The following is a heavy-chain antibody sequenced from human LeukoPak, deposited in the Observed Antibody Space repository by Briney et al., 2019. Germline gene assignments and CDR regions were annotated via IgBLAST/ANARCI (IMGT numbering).Heavy chain of an antibody. Sequence: GGSLRLSCAASGFTFDDYAMHWVRQAPGKGLEWVSGISWNSGSIGYADSVKGRFTISRDNAKNSLYLQTNSLRAEDTALYYCAKDMVAVDTAMVGGFDYWGQGTLVTVSS. CDR3: AKDMVAVDTAMVGGFDY. CDR1: GFTFDDYA. D-gene: IGHD5-18*01. V-gene: IGHV3-9*01. J-gene: IGHJ4*02. CDR2: ISWNSGSI.